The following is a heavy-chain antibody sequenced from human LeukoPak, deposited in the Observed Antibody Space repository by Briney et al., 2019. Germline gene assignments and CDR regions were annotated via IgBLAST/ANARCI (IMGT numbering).Heavy chain of an antibody. J-gene: IGHJ4*02. CDR1: GASISSGRNY. Sequence: SETLSLTCNVSGASISSGRNYWGCIRQSPGKGLECIASIYYSGNSYYNPSLKSRVSISVDTSKNHISLKLFSLTAADTALYYCARHLSGSAMMHYFDYWGQGNLVTVSS. D-gene: IGHD5-18*01. CDR3: ARHLSGSAMMHYFDY. V-gene: IGHV4-39*01. CDR2: IYYSGNS.